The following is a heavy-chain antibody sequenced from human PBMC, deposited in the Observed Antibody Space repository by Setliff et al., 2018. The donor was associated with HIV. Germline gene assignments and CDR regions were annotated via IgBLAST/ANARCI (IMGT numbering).Heavy chain of an antibody. J-gene: IGHJ6*03. D-gene: IGHD4-4*01. CDR2: IYHSGRP. CDR1: GYSISSGYY. CDR3: ARLDYSNYYSYYIDV. V-gene: IGHV4-38-2*01. Sequence: PSETLSLTCAVSGYSISSGYYWGWIRQPPGRGLEWIESIYHSGRPYHNPSLKSRVTMSVDTSKNQFSLKLNSVTAADTAVYYCARLDYSNYYSYYIDVWGEGTMVTVSS.